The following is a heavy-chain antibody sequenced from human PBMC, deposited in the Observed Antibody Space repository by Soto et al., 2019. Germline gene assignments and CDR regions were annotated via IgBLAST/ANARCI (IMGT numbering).Heavy chain of an antibody. CDR3: ARTTITMVRGVRYFDY. CDR1: RGSFSSGGYY. J-gene: IGHJ4*02. Sequence: SETLSLTCTVSRGSFSSGGYYWSWIRQHPGKGLEWIGYIYYSGSTYYNLSLKSRVTISVDTSKNQFSLRLNSVTAADTAVYYCARTTITMVRGVRYFDYWGQGTLVTVSS. D-gene: IGHD3-10*01. V-gene: IGHV4-31*03. CDR2: IYYSGST.